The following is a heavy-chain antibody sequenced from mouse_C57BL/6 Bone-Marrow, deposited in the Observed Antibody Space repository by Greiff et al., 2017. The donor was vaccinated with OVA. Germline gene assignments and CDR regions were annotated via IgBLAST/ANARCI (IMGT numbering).Heavy chain of an antibody. CDR2: ISDGGSYT. D-gene: IGHD3-3*01. CDR1: GFTFSSYA. J-gene: IGHJ1*03. CDR3: ARDRGTWYFDV. Sequence: EVKLMESGGGLVKPGGSLKLPCAASGFTFSSYAMSWVRQTPEKRLEWVATISDGGSYTYYPDNVKGRFTISRDNAKNNLYLQMSHLKSEDTAMYYCARDRGTWYFDVWGTGTTVTVSS. V-gene: IGHV5-4*01.